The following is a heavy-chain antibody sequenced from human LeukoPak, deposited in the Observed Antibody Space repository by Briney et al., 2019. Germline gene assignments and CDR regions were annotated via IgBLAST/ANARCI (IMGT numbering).Heavy chain of an antibody. CDR1: GFTFDDYA. Sequence: PGRSLRLSCAASGFTFDDYAMHWVRQAPGKGLEWVSGISWNSGSIGYADSVKGRFTVSRDNAKNSLCLQMNSLRAEDTALYYCAKDMDPSSSLGWIDAFDIWGQGTMVTVSS. V-gene: IGHV3-9*01. J-gene: IGHJ3*02. CDR3: AKDMDPSSSLGWIDAFDI. D-gene: IGHD5-12*01. CDR2: ISWNSGSI.